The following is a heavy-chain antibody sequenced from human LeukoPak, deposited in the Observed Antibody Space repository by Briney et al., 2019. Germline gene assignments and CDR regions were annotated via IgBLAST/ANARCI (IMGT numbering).Heavy chain of an antibody. CDR3: VRSVAPYCSSTSCYLFDY. D-gene: IGHD2-2*01. J-gene: IGHJ4*02. CDR2: ISYDGSNE. CDR1: GFTFSNYA. V-gene: IGHV3-30*04. Sequence: GRSLRLSCAASGFTFSNYAMHWVRQAPGKGLEWVAVISYDGSNEYYADSVKGRFTISRDNSKNTLYLQMNSLRDEDTAVYYCVRSVAPYCSSTSCYLFDYWGQGTLVTVSS.